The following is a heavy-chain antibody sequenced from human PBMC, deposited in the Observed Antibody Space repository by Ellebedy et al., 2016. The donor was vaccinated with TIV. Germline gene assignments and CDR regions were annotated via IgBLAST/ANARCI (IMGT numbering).Heavy chain of an antibody. CDR1: GFNFRSYW. J-gene: IGHJ5*02. Sequence: GESLKISCAASGFNFRSYWMTWVRQAPGKGLEWVAKIRQEGDEIYYVESVKGRFTISRDNAKNSLLLQMNSLRVKETAVYYCARRASYGDYAVQVNPWFDPWGQGTLVTVSS. CDR3: ARRASYGDYAVQVNPWFDP. V-gene: IGHV3-7*01. D-gene: IGHD4-17*01. CDR2: IRQEGDEI.